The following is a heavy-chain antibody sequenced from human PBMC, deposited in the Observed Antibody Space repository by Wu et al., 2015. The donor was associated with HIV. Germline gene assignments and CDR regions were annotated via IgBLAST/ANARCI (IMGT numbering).Heavy chain of an antibody. J-gene: IGHJ4*02. CDR2: IQPNCGVT. CDR3: TERLRE. Sequence: QVQLVQSGADVKEPGASLKVSCKASGHTFAAYYVHWVRQAPGQGLEWMGWIQPNCGVTKNAQTFRGRLTMTRDTSINTVYMELSRLRFDDTALYYCTERLREWGQGSLVTVSS. CDR1: GHTFAAYY. V-gene: IGHV1-2*02. D-gene: IGHD5-24*01.